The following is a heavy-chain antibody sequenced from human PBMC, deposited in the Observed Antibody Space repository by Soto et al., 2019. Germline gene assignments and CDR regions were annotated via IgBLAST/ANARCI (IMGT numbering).Heavy chain of an antibody. D-gene: IGHD6-19*01. Sequence: GGSLRLSCAASGFTFSSYAMSWVRQAPGKGLEWVSAISGSGGNTYYADSVKGRFTISRDNSKNTLYLQMTSLRAEDTAVYYCAKDRNAVAAPRNFDYWGQGTLVTVSS. V-gene: IGHV3-23*01. CDR1: GFTFSSYA. CDR2: ISGSGGNT. J-gene: IGHJ4*02. CDR3: AKDRNAVAAPRNFDY.